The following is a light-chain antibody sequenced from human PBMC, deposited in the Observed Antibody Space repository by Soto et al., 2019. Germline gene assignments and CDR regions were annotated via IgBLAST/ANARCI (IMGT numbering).Light chain of an antibody. CDR1: QSIGSW. Sequence: DIQMTQSPSTLAASVGGRVTITCRASQSIGSWLAWYQQKPGKAPKLLIYKASSLESGVPSRFSGSGSGTEFTLTISSLQPDDFATYYCQQYNSYWTFGQGTKVDI. CDR3: QQYNSYWT. V-gene: IGKV1-5*03. J-gene: IGKJ1*01. CDR2: KAS.